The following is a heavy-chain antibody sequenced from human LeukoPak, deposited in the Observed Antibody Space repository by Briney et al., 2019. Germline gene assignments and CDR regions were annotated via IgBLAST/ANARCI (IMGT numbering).Heavy chain of an antibody. Sequence: PGGSLRLSCAASGFTVSSNYMSWVRQAPGKGLEWVSAIYSGSSTYYADSVKGRFTISRDNSKNTLYLQMNSLRAEDTAVYYCARGTYYYVWYFDYWGQGTLVTVSS. CDR3: ARGTYYYVWYFDY. CDR1: GFTVSSNY. D-gene: IGHD3-10*02. CDR2: IYSGSST. J-gene: IGHJ4*02. V-gene: IGHV3-53*01.